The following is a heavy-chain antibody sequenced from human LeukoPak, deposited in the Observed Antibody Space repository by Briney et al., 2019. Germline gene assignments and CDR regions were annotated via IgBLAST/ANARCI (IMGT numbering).Heavy chain of an antibody. J-gene: IGHJ4*02. D-gene: IGHD5-18*01. V-gene: IGHV1-2*06. Sequence: ASVKVSCKASGYTFTGYYMHWARQAPGQGLEWMGRINPNSGGTNYAQKFQGRVTMTRDTSISTAYMELSRLRSDDTAVYYCARDADVDTLFDYWGQGTLVTVSS. CDR3: ARDADVDTLFDY. CDR2: INPNSGGT. CDR1: GYTFTGYY.